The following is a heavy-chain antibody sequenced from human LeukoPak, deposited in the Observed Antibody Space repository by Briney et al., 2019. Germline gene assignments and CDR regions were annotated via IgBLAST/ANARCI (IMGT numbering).Heavy chain of an antibody. Sequence: ASVKVSCKASGYTFIGYYVHWVRQAPGQGLEWMGWINSKSGGTNYAQKFQGRVTMTRDTSISTAYMELSRLRSDDTAVYYCARGLVVPAAIPNFDYWGQGTLVTVSS. D-gene: IGHD2-2*01. CDR3: ARGLVVPAAIPNFDY. CDR1: GYTFIGYY. V-gene: IGHV1-2*02. J-gene: IGHJ4*02. CDR2: INSKSGGT.